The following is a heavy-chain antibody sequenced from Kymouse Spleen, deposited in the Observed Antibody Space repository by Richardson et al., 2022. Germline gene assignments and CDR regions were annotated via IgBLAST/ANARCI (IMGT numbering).Heavy chain of an antibody. Sequence: QVQLVQSGAEVKKPGASVKVSCKASGYTFTSYAMHWVRQAPGQRLEWMGWINAGNGNTKYSQKFQGRVTITRDTSASTAYMELSSLRSEDTAVYYCARTYYYGSGSYSYYYYGMDVWGQGTTVTVSS. CDR3: ARTYYYGSGSYSYYYYGMDV. J-gene: IGHJ6*02. CDR2: INAGNGNT. D-gene: IGHD3-10*01. V-gene: IGHV1-3*01. CDR1: GYTFTSYA.